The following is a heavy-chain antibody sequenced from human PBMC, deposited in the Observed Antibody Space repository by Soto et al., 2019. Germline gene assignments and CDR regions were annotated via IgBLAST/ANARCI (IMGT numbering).Heavy chain of an antibody. CDR2: IYYSGST. Sequence: SETLSLTCTVSSGSISSSDCFWGWIRQPPGKGLEWIGNIYYSGSTYYNPSLKSRVAMSVDTSNNQFSLKLSSVTAADTAVYYCARVLRDYPFYYYYMDVWGKGTTVTVSS. D-gene: IGHD3-10*01. V-gene: IGHV4-39*01. CDR1: SGSISSSDCF. CDR3: ARVLRDYPFYYYYMDV. J-gene: IGHJ6*03.